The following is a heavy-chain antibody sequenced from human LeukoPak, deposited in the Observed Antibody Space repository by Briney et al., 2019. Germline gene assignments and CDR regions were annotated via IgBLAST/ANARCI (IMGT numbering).Heavy chain of an antibody. Sequence: ASVKVSCKASGYTFTSYYMHWVRQAPGQGLEWMGLINPTGGSTGYAQKFQGRVTMTRDTSISTAYMELSSLTSEDTAVYYCARTPPRGLIDYWGQGTLVTVSS. D-gene: IGHD3-16*01. CDR2: INPTGGST. J-gene: IGHJ4*02. CDR1: GYTFTSYY. CDR3: ARTPPRGLIDY. V-gene: IGHV1-46*01.